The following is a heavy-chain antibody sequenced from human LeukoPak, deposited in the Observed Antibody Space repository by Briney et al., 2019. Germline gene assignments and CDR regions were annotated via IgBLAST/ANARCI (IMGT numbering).Heavy chain of an antibody. V-gene: IGHV1-2*02. J-gene: IGHJ4*02. Sequence: ASVKVSCKTSGYTFTDYYMHWVRQAPGQGLEWMGWINPNSGGTKYAQKFQGRVTMTRDMSISTAYMELSRLRSDDTAVYYCARDSQWLGERFDYWGQGTLVTVSS. CDR2: INPNSGGT. D-gene: IGHD5-12*01. CDR3: ARDSQWLGERFDY. CDR1: GYTFTDYY.